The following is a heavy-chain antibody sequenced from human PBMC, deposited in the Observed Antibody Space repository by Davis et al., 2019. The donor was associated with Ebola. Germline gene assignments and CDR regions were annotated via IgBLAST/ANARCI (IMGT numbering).Heavy chain of an antibody. V-gene: IGHV3-23*01. CDR3: ARDFGDIVVVPAANDAFDI. Sequence: PGGSLRLSCAASGFTFSSYAMSWVRQAPGKGLEWVSAISGSGGSTYYADSVKGRFTISRDNSKNTLYLQMNSLRAEDTAVYYCARDFGDIVVVPAANDAFDIWGQGTMVTVSS. CDR2: ISGSGGST. D-gene: IGHD2-2*01. J-gene: IGHJ3*02. CDR1: GFTFSSYA.